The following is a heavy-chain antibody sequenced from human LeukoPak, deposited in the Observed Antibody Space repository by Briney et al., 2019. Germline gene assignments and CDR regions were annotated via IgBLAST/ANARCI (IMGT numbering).Heavy chain of an antibody. CDR3: ATDTNYYYGMDV. Sequence: SETLSLTCTVSGGSVSSGSYYWSWIRQPPGKGLEWIGYIYYSGSTNYNPSLKSRVTISVDTSKNQFSLKLSSVTAADTAVYYCATDTNYYYGMDVWGQGTTVTVSS. CDR2: IYYSGST. V-gene: IGHV4-61*01. CDR1: GGSVSSGSYY. J-gene: IGHJ6*02.